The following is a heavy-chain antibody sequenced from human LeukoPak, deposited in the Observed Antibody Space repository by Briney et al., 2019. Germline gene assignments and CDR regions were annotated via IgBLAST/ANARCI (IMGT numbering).Heavy chain of an antibody. CDR1: GFTFRSSS. CDR2: ISSSSSYI. V-gene: IGHV3-21*01. J-gene: IGHJ4*02. Sequence: GGSLRLSCTTSGFTFRSSSFNWVRQVPGKGLEWVSSISSSSSYIYYADSVKGRFTISRDNAKNSLYLQMNSLRAEDTAVYYCARVIGGYCSSTSCYSHDYWGQGTLVTVSS. CDR3: ARVIGGYCSSTSCYSHDY. D-gene: IGHD2-2*01.